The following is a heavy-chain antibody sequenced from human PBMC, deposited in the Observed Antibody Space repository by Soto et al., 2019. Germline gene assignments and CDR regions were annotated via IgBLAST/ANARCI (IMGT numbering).Heavy chain of an antibody. CDR3: ARGYSSSWYKAHPLFDY. V-gene: IGHV4-59*01. D-gene: IGHD6-13*01. Sequence: SETLSLTCTVSGGSISSYYWSWIRQPPGKGLEWIGYIYYSGSTNYNPSLKSRVTISVDTSKNQFSLKLSSVTAADTAVYYCARGYSSSWYKAHPLFDYWGQGTLVTVSS. CDR1: GGSISSYY. J-gene: IGHJ4*02. CDR2: IYYSGST.